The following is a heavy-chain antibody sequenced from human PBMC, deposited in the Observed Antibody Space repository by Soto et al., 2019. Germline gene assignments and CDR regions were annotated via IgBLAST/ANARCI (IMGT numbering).Heavy chain of an antibody. CDR2: FYYSGST. CDR1: GGFINSNNYY. V-gene: IGHV4-39*01. Sequence: QLQLQESGPGLVKPSETLSLTCTVSGGFINSNNYYWGWVRQPPGTGLQLIGSFYYSGSTYYNPSLESRVAISVDTSKNQFSLMLSSVTAADTAVYYCARQMHRSSLLYWGQGTLVTVSS. J-gene: IGHJ4*02. D-gene: IGHD6-13*01. CDR3: ARQMHRSSLLY.